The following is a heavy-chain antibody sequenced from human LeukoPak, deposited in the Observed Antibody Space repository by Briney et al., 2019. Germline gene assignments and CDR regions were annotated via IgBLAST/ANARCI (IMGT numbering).Heavy chain of an antibody. V-gene: IGHV3-7*01. Sequence: GGSLRLSCAASGFTFSSYWMSWVRQAPGKGLEWVANIKQDGSEKYYVDSVKGRFTISRDNAKNSLYLQMNSLRAEDTAVYYCAREYYDILTGYFVPNDYWGQGTLVTVSS. J-gene: IGHJ4*02. CDR2: IKQDGSEK. D-gene: IGHD3-9*01. CDR1: GFTFSSYW. CDR3: AREYYDILTGYFVPNDY.